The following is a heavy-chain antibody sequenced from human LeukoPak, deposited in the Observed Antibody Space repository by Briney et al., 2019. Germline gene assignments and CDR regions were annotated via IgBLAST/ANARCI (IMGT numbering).Heavy chain of an antibody. CDR1: GGSISSSSYY. CDR3: ARLHNYDFWSGYSNWFDP. D-gene: IGHD3-3*01. Sequence: SETLSLTCTVSGGSISSSSYYWGWIRQPPGKGLEWIGSIYYSGSTYYNPSLKSRVTISVGTSKNQFSLKLSSVTAADTAVYYCARLHNYDFWSGYSNWFDPWGQGTLVTVSS. J-gene: IGHJ5*02. CDR2: IYYSGST. V-gene: IGHV4-39*01.